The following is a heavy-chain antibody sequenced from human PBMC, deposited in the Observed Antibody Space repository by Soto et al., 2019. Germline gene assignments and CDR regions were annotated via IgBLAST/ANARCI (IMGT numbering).Heavy chain of an antibody. CDR3: ERDSGYERVHDY. CDR1: CYACTSYG. D-gene: IGHD5-12*01. V-gene: IGHV1-18*01. Sequence: KLSSTASCYACTSYGISWVRQAPGQGLEWMGWISAYNGNTNYAQKLQGRVTMTTDTSTSTAYMELRSLRSDDTAVYYCERDSGYERVHDYWGKGTLVTVSS. CDR2: ISAYNGNT. J-gene: IGHJ4*02.